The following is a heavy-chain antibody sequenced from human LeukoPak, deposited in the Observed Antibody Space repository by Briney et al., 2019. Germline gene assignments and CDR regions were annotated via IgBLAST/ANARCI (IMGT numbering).Heavy chain of an antibody. J-gene: IGHJ4*02. D-gene: IGHD3-3*01. Sequence: PGGSLRLSCAASGFTFSSYSMNWVRQAPGKGLEWVSYISSSSSTIYYADSVKGRFTISRDNAKNSLYLQMNSLRAEDTAVYYCARGVVYSTWSGPHWSDYWGQGTLVTVSS. V-gene: IGHV3-48*01. CDR2: ISSSSSTI. CDR1: GFTFSSYS. CDR3: ARGVVYSTWSGPHWSDY.